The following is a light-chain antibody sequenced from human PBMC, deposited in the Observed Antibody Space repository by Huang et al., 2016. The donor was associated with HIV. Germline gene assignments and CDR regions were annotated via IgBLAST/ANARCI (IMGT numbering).Light chain of an antibody. J-gene: IGKJ1*01. CDR3: QQYNNWPPVT. V-gene: IGKV3-15*01. CDR1: QSVSSN. CDR2: GAS. Sequence: EIVMTQSPATLSVSPGERATLSCRASQSVSSNLAWYQQKPGQAPRLLIYGASTRATGIPARFSGSGSGTEFTLTISSLQSEDFAIYYCQQYNNWPPVTFGQGTKVEIK.